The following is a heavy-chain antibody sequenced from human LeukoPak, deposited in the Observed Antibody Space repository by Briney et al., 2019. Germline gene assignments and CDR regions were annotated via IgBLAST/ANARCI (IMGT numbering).Heavy chain of an antibody. CDR1: GFTFSDYY. V-gene: IGHV3-11*01. CDR2: ISSSGSTI. CDR3: ARESKRGMATISDY. J-gene: IGHJ4*02. D-gene: IGHD5-24*01. Sequence: GGSLRLSCAASGFTFSDYYMSWIRQAPGKGLEWVSYISSSGSTIYYADSVKGRFTIPRDNAKNSLYLQMNSLRAEDTAVYYCARESKRGMATISDYWGQGTLVTVSS.